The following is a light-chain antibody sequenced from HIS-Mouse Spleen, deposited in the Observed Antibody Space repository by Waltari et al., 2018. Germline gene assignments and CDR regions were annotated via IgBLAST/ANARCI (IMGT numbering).Light chain of an antibody. J-gene: IGLJ1*01. V-gene: IGLV2-11*01. CDR2: DVS. CDR1: SSDVGGYNF. Sequence: QSALTQPRSVSGSPGQSFTISCTGTSSDVGGYNFFSWYQQHSGKAPKLMIYDVSKRPSGVPDRFSGSKSGNTASLTISGLQAEDEADYYCCSYAGSYRVFGTGTKVTVL. CDR3: CSYAGSYRV.